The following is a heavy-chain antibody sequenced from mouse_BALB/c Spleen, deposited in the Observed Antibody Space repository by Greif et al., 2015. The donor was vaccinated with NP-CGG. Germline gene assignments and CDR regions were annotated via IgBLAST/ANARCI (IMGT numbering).Heavy chain of an antibody. CDR1: GYAFSSSW. V-gene: IGHV1-82*01. J-gene: IGHJ4*01. Sequence: QVQLKQSGPELVKPGASVKISCKASGYAFSSSWMNWVKQRPGQGLEWIGRIYPGDGDTNYNGKFKGKATLTADKSSSTAYMQLSSLTSVDSAVYFCARLDGYYAMDYWGQGTSVTVSS. CDR3: ARLDGYYAMDY. CDR2: IYPGDGDT.